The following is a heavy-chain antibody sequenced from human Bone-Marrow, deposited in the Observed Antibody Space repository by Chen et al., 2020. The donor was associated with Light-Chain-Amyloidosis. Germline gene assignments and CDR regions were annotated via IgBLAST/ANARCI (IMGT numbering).Heavy chain of an antibody. Sequence: EVQLVESGGGLVQPGGSLRLSCAASGFNFSTYWMYWVRQAPGKGLLWVSRINSDGSTISYADPVKGRFTISRDNAKNTMYLQMNSLRAEDTAVYYCARVNSDSSGYYAVGYAHHWGQGTLVTVSS. CDR2: INSDGSTI. CDR1: GFNFSTYW. J-gene: IGHJ1*01. V-gene: IGHV3-74*01. CDR3: ARVNSDSSGYYAVGYAHH. D-gene: IGHD3-22*01.